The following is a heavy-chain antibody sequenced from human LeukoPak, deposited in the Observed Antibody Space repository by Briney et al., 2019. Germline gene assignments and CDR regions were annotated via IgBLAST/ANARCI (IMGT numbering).Heavy chain of an antibody. CDR1: GFTFSSYG. J-gene: IGHJ4*02. Sequence: GGSLRLSCAASGFTFSSYGMHWVRQAPGQGLEWVGLINPEGGSTSYAQKFQGRVTMTRDTSTSTVYMELSSLRSEDTAVYYCANRRFDYWGQGTLVTVSS. CDR2: INPEGGST. V-gene: IGHV1-46*01. CDR3: ANRRFDY.